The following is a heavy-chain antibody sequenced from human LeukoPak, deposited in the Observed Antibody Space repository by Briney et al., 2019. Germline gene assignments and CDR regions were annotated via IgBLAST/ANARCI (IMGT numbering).Heavy chain of an antibody. Sequence: SQTLFLTCTVSGGSISSGDYYWSWIRQPPGKGLEWIGYIYYSGSTYYNPSLKSRVTISVDTSKNQFSLKLSSVTAADTAVYYCAREFVAYYDFWSGYYTGYFDYWGQGTLVTVSS. V-gene: IGHV4-30-4*01. J-gene: IGHJ4*02. D-gene: IGHD3-3*01. CDR2: IYYSGST. CDR1: GGSISSGDYY. CDR3: AREFVAYYDFWSGYYTGYFDY.